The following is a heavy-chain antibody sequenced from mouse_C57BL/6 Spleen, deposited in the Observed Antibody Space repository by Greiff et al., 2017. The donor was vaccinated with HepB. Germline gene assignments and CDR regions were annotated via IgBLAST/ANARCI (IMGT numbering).Heavy chain of an antibody. CDR2: IYPGDGDT. CDR1: GYAFSSSW. V-gene: IGHV1-82*01. CDR3: AREGAFAY. J-gene: IGHJ3*01. Sequence: VQLQQSGPELVKPGASVKISCKASGYAFSSSWMNWVKQRPGKGLEWIGRIYPGDGDTNYNGKFKGKATLTADKSSSTAYMQLSSLTSEDSAVYCCAREGAFAYWGQGTLVTVSA.